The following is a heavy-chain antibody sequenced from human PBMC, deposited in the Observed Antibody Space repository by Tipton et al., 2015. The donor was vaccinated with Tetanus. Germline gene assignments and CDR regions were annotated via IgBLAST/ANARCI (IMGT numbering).Heavy chain of an antibody. D-gene: IGHD1-1*01. Sequence: LRLSCTVSGGSISSGGYYWSWIRQHPGKGLEWIGDIYNSGSTYYNPSLKSRVTISVDTSKNQFSLKLTSVTAADTAIYYCARGGDNLTFQRPTGRWFDPWGHGTLVTVSS. CDR1: GGSISSGGYY. V-gene: IGHV4-31*02. J-gene: IGHJ5*02. CDR2: IYNSGST. CDR3: ARGGDNLTFQRPTGRWFDP.